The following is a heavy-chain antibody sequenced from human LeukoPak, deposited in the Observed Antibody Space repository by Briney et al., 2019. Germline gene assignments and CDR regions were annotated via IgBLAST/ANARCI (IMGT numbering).Heavy chain of an antibody. CDR1: GFTFSSYA. V-gene: IGHV3-30*04. D-gene: IGHD3/OR15-3a*01. CDR3: VRDSGFSGTQRGEY. Sequence: GGSLRLSCAASGFTFSSYAMHWVRQAPGKGLEWVAVISHDGSNKYNADSVKGRFTISRDNSKNTLHLQMNSLRAEDTAVYYCVRDSGFSGTQRGEYWGQGTLVTVSS. CDR2: ISHDGSNK. J-gene: IGHJ4*02.